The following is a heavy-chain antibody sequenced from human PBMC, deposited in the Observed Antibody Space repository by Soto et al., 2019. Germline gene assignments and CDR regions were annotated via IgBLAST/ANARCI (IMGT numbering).Heavy chain of an antibody. CDR2: IYPGDSDT. J-gene: IGHJ6*03. CDR3: ARRSDSSVPYYYYMDV. CDR1: GYRCTNYW. V-gene: IGHV5-51*01. Sequence: PGVLLRNPSKVAGYRCTNYWIGWVLQMPGKGLEWKGIIYPGDSDTRYSPSFQGQVTISADKSISPAYLQWSSLKASDTAMYYCARRSDSSVPYYYYMDVWGKGTTVTVSS. D-gene: IGHD4-4*01.